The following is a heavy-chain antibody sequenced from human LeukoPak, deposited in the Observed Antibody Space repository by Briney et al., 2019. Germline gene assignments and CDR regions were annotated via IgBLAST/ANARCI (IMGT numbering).Heavy chain of an antibody. Sequence: GGSLRLSCAASGFTFSSYAMSWVRQAPGKGLEWVSAISGSGGSTYYADSVKGRFTISRDNSKNTLYLQMNSLRAEDTAVYYCAKVRIQLWSQELDYWGQGTLVTVSS. D-gene: IGHD5-18*01. CDR1: GFTFSSYA. V-gene: IGHV3-23*01. J-gene: IGHJ4*02. CDR2: ISGSGGST. CDR3: AKVRIQLWSQELDY.